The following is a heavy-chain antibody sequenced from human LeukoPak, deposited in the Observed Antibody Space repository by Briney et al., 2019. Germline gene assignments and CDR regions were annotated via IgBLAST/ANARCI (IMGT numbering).Heavy chain of an antibody. Sequence: AASVKVSCKASGYTFTSYYMHWVRQAPGQGLEWMGIINPSGGSTSYAQKFQGRVTMTRDTSTSTVYMELSSLRSGDTAVYYCARDRHYGDSSYYYYGMDVWGQGTTVTVSS. CDR1: GYTFTSYY. J-gene: IGHJ6*02. V-gene: IGHV1-46*01. D-gene: IGHD4-17*01. CDR3: ARDRHYGDSSYYYYGMDV. CDR2: INPSGGST.